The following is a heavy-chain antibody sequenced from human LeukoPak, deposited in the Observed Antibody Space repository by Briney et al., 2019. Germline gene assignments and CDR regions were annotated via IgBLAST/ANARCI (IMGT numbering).Heavy chain of an antibody. V-gene: IGHV3-11*04. D-gene: IGHD6-13*01. Sequence: GGSLRLSCAASGFTFSDYYMSWIRQAPGKGLEWVSYISSSGSTIYYADSVKGRFTISRDNAKNSLYLQMNSLRAEDTAVYYCARAIAAAGTYYYYYYMDVWGKGTTVTVSS. CDR2: ISSSGSTI. CDR1: GFTFSDYY. CDR3: ARAIAAAGTYYYYYYMDV. J-gene: IGHJ6*03.